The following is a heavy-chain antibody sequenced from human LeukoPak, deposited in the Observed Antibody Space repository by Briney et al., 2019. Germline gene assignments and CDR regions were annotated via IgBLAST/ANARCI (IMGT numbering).Heavy chain of an antibody. D-gene: IGHD3-9*01. CDR2: IHSSGST. J-gene: IGHJ4*02. CDR3: ARDPADTDWYNFDF. V-gene: IGHV4-59*11. CDR1: GGSMSGHF. Sequence: SDTLSLTCTVSGGSMSGHFWSWFRRPPGKGLENIGYIHSSGSTNYNPSYKSRVTVSLEMSKNQFSLSLSSVTAADTAVYYCARDPADTDWYNFDFWGQGILATVPS.